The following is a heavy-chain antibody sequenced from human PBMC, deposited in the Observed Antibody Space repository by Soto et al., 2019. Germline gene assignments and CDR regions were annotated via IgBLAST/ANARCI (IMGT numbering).Heavy chain of an antibody. D-gene: IGHD4-17*01. Sequence: ASVKVSCKASGYTFTSYGISWVRQAPGQGLEWMGWISAYNGNTNYAQKPQGRVTMTTDTSTSTAYMELRSLRSDDTAVYYCARGADYGDYTDAFDIWGQGTMVTVSS. CDR2: ISAYNGNT. J-gene: IGHJ3*02. CDR3: ARGADYGDYTDAFDI. CDR1: GYTFTSYG. V-gene: IGHV1-18*01.